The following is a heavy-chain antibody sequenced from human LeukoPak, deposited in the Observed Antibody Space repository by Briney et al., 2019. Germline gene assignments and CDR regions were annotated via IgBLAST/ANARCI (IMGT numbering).Heavy chain of an antibody. Sequence: PSETLSLTCTVSGGSISSGGYYWSWIRQHPGKGLEWIGYIYYSGSTYYNPSLKSRVTISVDTSKNQFSLKLSSVTAADTAVYYCAGTPVGGYSYGYYYWGQGTLVTVSS. CDR3: AGTPVGGYSYGYYY. CDR2: IYYSGST. CDR1: GGSISSGGYY. J-gene: IGHJ4*02. D-gene: IGHD5-18*01. V-gene: IGHV4-31*03.